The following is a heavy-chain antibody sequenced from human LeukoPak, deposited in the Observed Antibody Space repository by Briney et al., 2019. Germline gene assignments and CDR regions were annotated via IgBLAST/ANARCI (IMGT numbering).Heavy chain of an antibody. V-gene: IGHV6-1*01. J-gene: IGHJ6*04. D-gene: IGHD4-17*01. CDR3: ARDLMTTVTLEGMDV. CDR2: TYYRSKWYN. CDR1: GASVSSNSAA. Sequence: SQTISLTCAISGASVSSNSAAWNWIMQSPSRGLEWLGRTYYRSKWYNDYAVSVKSRITINPDTSKNQFSLQLNSVTPEDTAVYCCARDLMTTVTLEGMDVWGKGTTVTVSS.